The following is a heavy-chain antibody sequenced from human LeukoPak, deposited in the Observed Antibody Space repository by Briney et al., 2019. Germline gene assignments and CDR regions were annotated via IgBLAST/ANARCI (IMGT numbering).Heavy chain of an antibody. V-gene: IGHV3-23*01. CDR2: ISSSADTR. Sequence: GGSLRLSCAASGFTFSNYAMTWVRQAPGKGLEWVSLISSSADTRYFADSVKGRFTISRDNSRSTLYLQMNSLRAGDTAVYYCAKYVDGNRVHSSFGPWGQGTLVTVSS. CDR1: GFTFSNYA. D-gene: IGHD1-1*01. J-gene: IGHJ5*02. CDR3: AKYVDGNRVHSSFGP.